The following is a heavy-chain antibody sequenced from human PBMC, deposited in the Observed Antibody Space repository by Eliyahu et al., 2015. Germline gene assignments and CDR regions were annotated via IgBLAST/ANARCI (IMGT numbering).Heavy chain of an antibody. Sequence: QVQLVQSGAEVKKPGASVKVSCKASGYTFTDYNMHWIRQAPGQGLQWMGWINPASGATNYAQKFQGRVTMTRDTSISTVYMELSSLKSDDAAVFYCARGDFYGSGSYYEYWGQGTLVSVSS. V-gene: IGHV1-2*02. CDR1: GYTFTDYN. D-gene: IGHD3-10*01. CDR2: INPASGAT. J-gene: IGHJ4*02. CDR3: ARGDFYGSGSYYEY.